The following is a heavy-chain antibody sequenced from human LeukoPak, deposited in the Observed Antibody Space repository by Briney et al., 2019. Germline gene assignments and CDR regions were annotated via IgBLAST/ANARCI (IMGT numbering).Heavy chain of an antibody. CDR1: GFTFSSFG. Sequence: GRSLGLSRAASGFTFSSFGMHWVRQAPGKGLEWVAVISSDGVNKYSADSVKGRFTISRDNSKNTLYLQMNSLRAADTAVYYCAKGQNYYDGSGYYSTDYWGQGTPVTVSS. CDR2: ISSDGVNK. V-gene: IGHV3-30*18. D-gene: IGHD3-22*01. J-gene: IGHJ4*02. CDR3: AKGQNYYDGSGYYSTDY.